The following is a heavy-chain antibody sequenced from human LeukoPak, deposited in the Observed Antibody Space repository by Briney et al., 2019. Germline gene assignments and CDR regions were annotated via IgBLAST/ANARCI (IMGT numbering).Heavy chain of an antibody. D-gene: IGHD2-8*01. CDR3: AREHAGPPYFDY. CDR2: IYYSGST. J-gene: IGHJ4*02. Sequence: SQTLSLTCTVSGGSISSGRYSWSWLRQPPGKGLEWIGYIYYSGSTYYNPSLKSRVTISVDTSKNQFSLKLSSVTAADTAVYYCAREHAGPPYFDYWGQGTLVTVSS. CDR1: GGSISSGRYS. V-gene: IGHV4-31*03.